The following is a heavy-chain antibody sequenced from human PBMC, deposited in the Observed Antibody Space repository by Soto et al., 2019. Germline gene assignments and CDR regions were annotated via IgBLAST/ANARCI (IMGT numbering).Heavy chain of an antibody. CDR2: IDPSDSYT. CDR3: ARGPGDYVLWY. Sequence: GESLKISCQGSGYSFASYWIGWVRQMPGKGLEWMGRIDPSDSYTNYSPSFQGRVTITADESTSAAYMELTSLTSEDTAVYYCARGPGDYVLWYWGPGTLVTVSS. CDR1: GYSFASYW. V-gene: IGHV5-10-1*01. D-gene: IGHD2-21*01. J-gene: IGHJ4*02.